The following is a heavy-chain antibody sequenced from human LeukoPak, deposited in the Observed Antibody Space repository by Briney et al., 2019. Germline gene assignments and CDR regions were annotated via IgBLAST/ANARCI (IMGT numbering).Heavy chain of an antibody. CDR2: IYYSGST. CDR1: GGSISSYY. V-gene: IGHV4-59*01. J-gene: IGHJ6*03. Sequence: TSETLSLTCTVSGGSISSYYWSWIRQPPGKGLEWIGYIYYSGSTNYNPSLKSRVTISVDTSKNQFSLKLSSVTAADTAVYYCARLSYYYDSSGYYPPGAYYYYYMDVWGKGTTVTVSS. CDR3: ARLSYYYDSSGYYPPGAYYYYYMDV. D-gene: IGHD3-22*01.